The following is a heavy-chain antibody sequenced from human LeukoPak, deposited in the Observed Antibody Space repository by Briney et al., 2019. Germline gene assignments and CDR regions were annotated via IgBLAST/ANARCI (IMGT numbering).Heavy chain of an antibody. D-gene: IGHD6-19*01. CDR2: IRYDGSDK. Sequence: GGSLRLSCTVSRFTVSSNSMSWVRQAPGKGLEWVAFIRYDGSDKYYVESVKGRFTISRDNSKNTLYLQMNSLRAEDTALYYCAKSIAVAGFAGGRTFDYWGQGSLVTVSS. J-gene: IGHJ4*02. V-gene: IGHV3-30*02. CDR3: AKSIAVAGFAGGRTFDY. CDR1: RFTVSSNS.